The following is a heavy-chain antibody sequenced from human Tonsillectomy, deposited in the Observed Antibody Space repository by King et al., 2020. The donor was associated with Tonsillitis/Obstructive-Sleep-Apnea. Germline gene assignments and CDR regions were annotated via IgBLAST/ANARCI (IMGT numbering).Heavy chain of an antibody. Sequence: VQLQQWGAGLLKPSETLPLTCAVYGGSFSGYYWSWIRQPPGKGLEWIGEINHSGSTNYNPSLKSRVTISVDTSKNQFSLKLSSVTAADTAVYYCAREFLTTVMTDAFDIWGQGPMVTVSS. D-gene: IGHD4-11*01. CDR2: INHSGST. CDR1: GGSFSGYY. V-gene: IGHV4-34*01. J-gene: IGHJ3*02. CDR3: AREFLTTVMTDAFDI.